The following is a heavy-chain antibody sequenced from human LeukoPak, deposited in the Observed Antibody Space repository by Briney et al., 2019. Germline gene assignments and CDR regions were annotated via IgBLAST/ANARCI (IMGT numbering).Heavy chain of an antibody. J-gene: IGHJ3*02. Sequence: SVKVSCKASGGTFSSYAISWVRQAPGQGREWMGRIIPILGIANYAQKFQGRVTITADKSTGTAYMELRSLRSDDTAVYYCARGEGYYYDSSGYSSDAFDIWGQGTMVTVSS. CDR3: ARGEGYYYDSSGYSSDAFDI. V-gene: IGHV1-69*04. CDR2: IIPILGIA. D-gene: IGHD3-22*01. CDR1: GGTFSSYA.